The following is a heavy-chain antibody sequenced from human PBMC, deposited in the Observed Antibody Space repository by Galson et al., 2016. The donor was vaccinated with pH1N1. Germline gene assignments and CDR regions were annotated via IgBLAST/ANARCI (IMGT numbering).Heavy chain of an antibody. V-gene: IGHV3-7*05. CDR2: MNQDGSAK. Sequence: SLRLSCAASGFPFSTYWMHWVRQAPGKGLEWVANMNQDGSAKYYVDSVKGRFTISRDNAKNSVYLQMNSLRAEDTAVYYCARAVGGGSCHWGQGTLVTVSP. CDR1: GFPFSTYW. J-gene: IGHJ4*02. CDR3: ARAVGGGSCH. D-gene: IGHD2-15*01.